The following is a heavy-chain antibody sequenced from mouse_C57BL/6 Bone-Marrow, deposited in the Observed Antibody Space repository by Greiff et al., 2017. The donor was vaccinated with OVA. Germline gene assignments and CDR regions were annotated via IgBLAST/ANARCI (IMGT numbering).Heavy chain of an antibody. J-gene: IGHJ4*01. CDR2: IYPRSGNT. V-gene: IGHV1-81*01. Sequence: VQLQQSGAELARPGASVKLSCKASGYTFTSYGISWVKQRTGQGLEWIGEIYPRSGNTYYNEKFKGKATLTADKSSSTAYMELRSLTSEDSAVYFCARDDYDEGDYAMDYWGQGTSVTVSS. CDR3: ARDDYDEGDYAMDY. CDR1: GYTFTSYG. D-gene: IGHD2-4*01.